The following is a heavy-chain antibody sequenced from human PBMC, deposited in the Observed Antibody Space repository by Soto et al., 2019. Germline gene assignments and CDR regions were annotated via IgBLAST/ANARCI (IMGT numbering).Heavy chain of an antibody. Sequence: QVQLVQSGAEVKKPGASVKVSCKASGYTFTSYGISWVRQAPGQGLEWMGWINGYNGNTYHAQKLQGRVTMSTDTSTSTAYMELRSLRSDDSAVYYFARRGDVPYYYYGMDVWGQGTTVTVSS. CDR1: GYTFTSYG. J-gene: IGHJ6*02. CDR2: INGYNGNT. V-gene: IGHV1-18*01. D-gene: IGHD3-16*01. CDR3: ARRGDVPYYYYGMDV.